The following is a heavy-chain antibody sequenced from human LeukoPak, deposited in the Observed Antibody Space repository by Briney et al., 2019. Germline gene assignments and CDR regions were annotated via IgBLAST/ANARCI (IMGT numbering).Heavy chain of an antibody. CDR3: AKDVTTGTLALDY. D-gene: IGHD1-1*01. J-gene: IGHJ4*02. Sequence: GGSLRLSCAASGXTFSNAWMSWVRQAPGKGLEWVAVIWYDGTNKYYADSVKGRFTISRDNSTNTLYLQMNSLRAEDTAVYYCAKDVTTGTLALDYWGQGTLVTVSS. CDR2: IWYDGTNK. V-gene: IGHV3-33*06. CDR1: GXTFSNAW.